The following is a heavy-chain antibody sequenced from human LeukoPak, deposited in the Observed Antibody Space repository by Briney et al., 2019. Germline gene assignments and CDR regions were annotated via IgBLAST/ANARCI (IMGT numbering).Heavy chain of an antibody. CDR2: ISYDGSNK. D-gene: IGHD1-26*01. V-gene: IGHV3-30-3*01. CDR1: GFTFSIYA. J-gene: IGHJ4*02. CDR3: ARVESGSSHFDY. Sequence: GGSLRLSCAASGFTFSIYAMHWVRQAPGKGVEWVAVISYDGSNKYYADSVKGRFTISRDISKNTLYLQMNSLRAEDTAVYYCARVESGSSHFDYWGQGTLVTVSS.